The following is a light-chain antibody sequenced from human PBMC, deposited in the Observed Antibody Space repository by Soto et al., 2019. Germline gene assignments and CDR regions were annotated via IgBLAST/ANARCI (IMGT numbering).Light chain of an antibody. CDR3: QQRSNWPPRIT. J-gene: IGKJ5*01. CDR1: QSVSNY. CDR2: DAS. Sequence: EIVLTQSPATLSLSPVERATLSCRASQSVSNYLAWYQQKPGQTPRLLIYDASNRATGIPARFSGSRSGTDFTLTISSLEPEDFAVYYCQQRSNWPPRITFGQGTRLEIK. V-gene: IGKV3-11*01.